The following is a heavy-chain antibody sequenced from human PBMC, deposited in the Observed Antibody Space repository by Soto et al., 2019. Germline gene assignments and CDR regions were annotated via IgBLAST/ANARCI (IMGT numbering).Heavy chain of an antibody. J-gene: IGHJ4*02. V-gene: IGHV3-9*01. CDR3: AKDILSYGSGFCRLDH. Sequence: EVQLVESGGGLVQPGRSLRLSCAASGFTFDDYAMHWVRQAPGKGLEWVSGISWNSGSIGYADSVKGRFTISRDNAKNSLDLQMDSLRAEDTALYYCAKDILSYGSGFCRLDHWGQGTLVNVSS. CDR1: GFTFDDYA. CDR2: ISWNSGSI. D-gene: IGHD3-10*01.